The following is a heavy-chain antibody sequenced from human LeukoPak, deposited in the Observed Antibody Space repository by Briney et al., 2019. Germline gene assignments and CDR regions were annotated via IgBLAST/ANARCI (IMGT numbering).Heavy chain of an antibody. V-gene: IGHV3-23*01. CDR1: GFTFSSHG. CDR2: ISGSGGNI. CDR3: AKCYGSGSYGYMDV. J-gene: IGHJ6*03. D-gene: IGHD3-10*01. Sequence: PGGSLRLSCAASGFTFSSHGMTWVRQAPGKGLEWVAAISGSGGNISHTDPVKGRFTISRDNSKNTLYLQMNSLRAEDTAVYYCAKCYGSGSYGYMDVWGKGTTVIISS.